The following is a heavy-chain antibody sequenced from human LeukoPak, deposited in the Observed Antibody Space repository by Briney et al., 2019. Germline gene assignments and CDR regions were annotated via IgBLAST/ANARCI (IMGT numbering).Heavy chain of an antibody. CDR1: GGPIQWGGYS. D-gene: IGHD6-19*01. Sequence: PSGTLSPTRAVPGGPIQWGGYSWSWIRQPPGEGLAWIGYIYHSGSTYYNPSLKSRVTISVDRSKNQFSLKLSSVTAADTAVYYCVRLWEQWLVLDYWGQGTLVTVSS. J-gene: IGHJ4*02. V-gene: IGHV4-30-2*01. CDR2: IYHSGST. CDR3: VRLWEQWLVLDY.